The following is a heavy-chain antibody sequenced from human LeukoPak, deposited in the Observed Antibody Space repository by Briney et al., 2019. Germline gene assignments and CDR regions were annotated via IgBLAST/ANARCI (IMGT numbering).Heavy chain of an antibody. CDR1: GFTFSSYA. CDR2: IRGSGDST. V-gene: IGHV3-23*01. J-gene: IGHJ4*02. CDR3: AKDGISGWYGNHFDF. D-gene: IGHD6-19*01. Sequence: LAGGSLRLSCAASGFTFSSYAMNWVRQAPGKGLEWVSSIRGSGDSTYYADSVKGRFTISRDNSKNTLYLQISSLRAEDTAMYYCAKDGISGWYGNHFDFWGQGTLVTGSS.